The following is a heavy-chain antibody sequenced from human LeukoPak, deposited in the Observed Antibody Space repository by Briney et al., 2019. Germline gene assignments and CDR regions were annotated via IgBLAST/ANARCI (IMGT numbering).Heavy chain of an antibody. J-gene: IGHJ4*02. D-gene: IGHD3-22*01. CDR3: ARVGRYYDSSGYFDF. Sequence: ASVKVSCKASGYTFTGYYLHWVRQAPGQGLEWVGWINPNSGDTNYAQKFQGRVTMTRDTSITTAYMELSSLRSGDTAVYYCARVGRYYDSSGYFDFWGQGTLVTVSS. CDR2: INPNSGDT. CDR1: GYTFTGYY. V-gene: IGHV1-2*02.